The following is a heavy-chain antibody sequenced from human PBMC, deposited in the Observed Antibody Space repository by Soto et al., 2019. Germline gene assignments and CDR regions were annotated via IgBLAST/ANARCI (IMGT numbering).Heavy chain of an antibody. CDR1: GYTFTAYY. D-gene: IGHD3-10*01. V-gene: IGHV1-2*02. CDR2: INPKFGDT. Sequence: QVQLVQSGAEVKEPGDSVRVSCEASGYTFTAYYIHWVRQAPGQGLEWMGWINPKFGDTTYAQDFQGRVSMTRDMSMSTVYMELSRLPSDDTAIYYCARNMDYYYGPGSGNGHGFWGQGTTVTVFS. J-gene: IGHJ6*02. CDR3: ARNMDYYYGPGSGNGHGF.